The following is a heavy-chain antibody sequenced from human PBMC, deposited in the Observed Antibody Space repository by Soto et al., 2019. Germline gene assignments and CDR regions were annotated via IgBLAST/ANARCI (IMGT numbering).Heavy chain of an antibody. CDR3: ARHARCSGGSCYRGRPYYFDY. V-gene: IGHV4-39*01. D-gene: IGHD2-15*01. Sequence: SETLSLTCTVSGGSISSSSYYWGWIRQPPGKGLEWIGSIYYSGSTYYNPSLKSRVTISVDTSKNQFSLKLSSVTAADTAVYYCARHARCSGGSCYRGRPYYFDYWGQGTLVTVSS. J-gene: IGHJ4*02. CDR2: IYYSGST. CDR1: GGSISSSSYY.